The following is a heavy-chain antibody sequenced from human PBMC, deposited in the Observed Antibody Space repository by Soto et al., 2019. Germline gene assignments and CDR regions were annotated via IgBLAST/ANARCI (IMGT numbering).Heavy chain of an antibody. CDR1: GGTFSSYT. Sequence: ASVKVSCKASGGTFSSYTISWVRQAPGQGLEWMGWISAYNGNTNYAQKLQGRVTMTTDTSTSTAYMELRSLRSDDTAVYYCASHKTAFDIWGQGTMVTVSS. J-gene: IGHJ3*02. V-gene: IGHV1-18*01. CDR2: ISAYNGNT. CDR3: ASHKTAFDI.